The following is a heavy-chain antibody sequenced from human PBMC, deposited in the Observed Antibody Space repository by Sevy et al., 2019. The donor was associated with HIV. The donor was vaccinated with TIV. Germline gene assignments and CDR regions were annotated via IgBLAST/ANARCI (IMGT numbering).Heavy chain of an antibody. V-gene: IGHV1-18*01. D-gene: IGHD2-15*01. J-gene: IGHJ4*02. CDR1: GYSFTTYR. CDR3: ARAYCSGGSCYSLAY. Sequence: ASVKVSCKASGYSFTTYRITWLRQAPGQGLEWMGWISPHNGDTNYVQNLQGRVTMITDTSTSTAYMELRSLRSNDTAVYYCARAYCSGGSCYSLAYWGQGTRVTVSS. CDR2: ISPHNGDT.